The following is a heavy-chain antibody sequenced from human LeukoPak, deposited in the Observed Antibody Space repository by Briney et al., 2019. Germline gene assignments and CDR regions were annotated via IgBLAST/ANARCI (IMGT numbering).Heavy chain of an antibody. D-gene: IGHD3-10*01. CDR2: YSGGNT. Sequence: GGSLRLSCAAFGFSVSNNYMSWVRQAPGKGLEWVSVYSGGNTYYGDSVKGRFAISRDYSRNTVYLQMNTLRAEDTAVYYCSRESGFGELFPYAFDTWGQGTLITVSS. V-gene: IGHV3-53*01. CDR1: GFSVSNNY. J-gene: IGHJ3*02. CDR3: SRESGFGELFPYAFDT.